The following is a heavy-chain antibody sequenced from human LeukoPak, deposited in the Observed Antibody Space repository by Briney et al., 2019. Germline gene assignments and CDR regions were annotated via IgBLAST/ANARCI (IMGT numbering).Heavy chain of an antibody. CDR1: GYTFTSYG. D-gene: IGHD6-13*01. Sequence: ASVKVSCKASGYTFTSYGITWVRQAPGQGLEWMGWINANNGNTNYAQNLQGRVAMTRDTSTSAAYMDLRSLRSDDTAVYYCTRGPIAAAGDYWGQGTLVTVSS. J-gene: IGHJ4*02. CDR3: TRGPIAAAGDY. CDR2: INANNGNT. V-gene: IGHV1-18*01.